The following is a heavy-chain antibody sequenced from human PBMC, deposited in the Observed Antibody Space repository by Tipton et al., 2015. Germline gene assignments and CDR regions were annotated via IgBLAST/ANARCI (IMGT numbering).Heavy chain of an antibody. CDR2: VDYTGTT. CDR1: GDPLSRGAYS. Sequence: TLSLTCAVSGDPLSRGAYSWHWIRQPPGKGLEWIGFVDYTGTTSYNPSLQSRVTISVDTSKNQLSLNLNSVTAADTAVYFCAREVWNDLFYFDLWGRGTLVTVSS. V-gene: IGHV4-61*08. CDR3: AREVWNDLFYFDL. D-gene: IGHD1-1*01. J-gene: IGHJ2*01.